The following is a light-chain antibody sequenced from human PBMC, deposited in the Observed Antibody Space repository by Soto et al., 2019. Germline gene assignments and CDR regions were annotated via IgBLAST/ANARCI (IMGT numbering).Light chain of an antibody. V-gene: IGLV1-40*01. J-gene: IGLJ1*01. CDR1: SSNIGAGYD. CDR2: GNS. CDR3: QSYDSSLSGYV. Sequence: QSVLTQPPSVSGAPGQRVTISCTGSSSNIGAGYDVHWYQQLPGTAPKVLIYGNSNRPSGVPDRFSGSKSGPSASLAITGLQAEDEADYYCQSYDSSLSGYVFGTGTKLTVL.